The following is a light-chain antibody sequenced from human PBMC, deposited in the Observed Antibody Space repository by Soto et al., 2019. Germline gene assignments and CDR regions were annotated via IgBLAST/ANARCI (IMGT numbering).Light chain of an antibody. J-gene: IGKJ1*01. Sequence: EVVLTQSPDTLSLPPGERATLSCRASQSISSYLAWYQQKPGQAPRLLIYDASSRATGIPARLSGSGSGTDFTLTISSLEPEDFAVYYCQQYGGSPRTFGQGTKVDIX. CDR2: DAS. V-gene: IGKV3-11*01. CDR1: QSISSY. CDR3: QQYGGSPRT.